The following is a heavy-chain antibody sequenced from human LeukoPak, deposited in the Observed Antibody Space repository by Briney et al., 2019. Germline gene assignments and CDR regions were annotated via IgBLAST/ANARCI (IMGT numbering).Heavy chain of an antibody. Sequence: ETLSLTCAVYAGSFSGYYWSWIRQPPGKGLEWTGEINHSGSTNYNPSLTSRVTISVDTSKNQFSLKLSSVTAADTAVYYCARGIVVVPAAIPLSRPGARFDYRGQGTLVTVSS. J-gene: IGHJ4*02. CDR1: AGSFSGYY. CDR3: ARGIVVVPAAIPLSRPGARFDY. CDR2: INHSGST. V-gene: IGHV4-34*01. D-gene: IGHD2-2*02.